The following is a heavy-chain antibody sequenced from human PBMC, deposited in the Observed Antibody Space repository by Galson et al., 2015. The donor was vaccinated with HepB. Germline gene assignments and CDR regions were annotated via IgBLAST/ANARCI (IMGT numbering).Heavy chain of an antibody. V-gene: IGHV3-30-3*01. J-gene: IGHJ4*02. D-gene: IGHD6-19*01. CDR2: IAYDGANK. CDR1: GFTFMNYA. Sequence: SLRLSCAASGFTFMNYAMHWVRQAPGKGLEWVAVIAYDGANKYYADSVKGRFTISRDNSKKTLHLEMNSLRAEDTAVYYCASPSRTYSSGWLSFDHWGQGTLVTVSS. CDR3: ASPSRTYSSGWLSFDH.